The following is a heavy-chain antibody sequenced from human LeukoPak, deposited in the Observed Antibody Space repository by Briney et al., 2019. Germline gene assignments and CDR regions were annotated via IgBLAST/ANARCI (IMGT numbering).Heavy chain of an antibody. J-gene: IGHJ6*02. CDR1: GYTFTSYA. CDR3: ARDSSGSYYYGMDV. D-gene: IGHD3-22*01. CDR2: INAGNGNT. Sequence: GASVKVSCKASGYTFTSYAMHWVRQAPGQRLEWMGWINAGNGNTKYSQKSQGRVTITRDTSASTAYMEVSSLRSEDTAVYYCARDSSGSYYYGMDVWGQGTTVTVSS. V-gene: IGHV1-3*01.